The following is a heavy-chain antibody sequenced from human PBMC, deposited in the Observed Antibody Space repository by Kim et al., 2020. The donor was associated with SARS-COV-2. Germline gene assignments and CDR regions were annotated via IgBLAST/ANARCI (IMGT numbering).Heavy chain of an antibody. V-gene: IGHV4-34*01. J-gene: IGHJ5*02. CDR3: ARGQQLLFGCDCFDP. Sequence: SETLSLTCAVSGGSISGYYWSWIRQPPGKGLEWIGEINHSGSTNYNPSLKSRVTISVDTSKNQFSLKLSSVTAADTAVYYCARGQQLLFGCDCFDPLGQ. CDR1: GGSISGYY. CDR2: INHSGST. D-gene: IGHD6-13*01.